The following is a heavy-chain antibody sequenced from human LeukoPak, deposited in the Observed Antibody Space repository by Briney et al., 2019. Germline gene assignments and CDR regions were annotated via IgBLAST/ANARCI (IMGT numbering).Heavy chain of an antibody. V-gene: IGHV1-2*02. CDR1: GYTFTGYY. Sequence: ASVKVSCKASGYTFTGYYMHWVRQAPGQGLEWMGWINPNSGGTNYAQKFQGRVTMTRDTSISTAYMELSRLRSDDTAVYHCAGTEDIVGTSGLDYWGQGTLVTVSS. CDR2: INPNSGGT. CDR3: AGTEDIVGTSGLDY. J-gene: IGHJ4*02. D-gene: IGHD3-10*01.